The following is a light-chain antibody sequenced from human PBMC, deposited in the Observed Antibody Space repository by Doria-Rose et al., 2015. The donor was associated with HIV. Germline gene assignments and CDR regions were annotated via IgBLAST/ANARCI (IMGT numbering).Light chain of an antibody. V-gene: IGKV3-20*01. CDR2: DGS. J-gene: IGKJ1*01. Sequence: TQSPCTLSLSPGERATLSCMASQSFSSTYLARYQQKPGQAPSLLIYDGSTRATGIPDRFSASGSGTDFTLTINGLEPEDFALYYCHQYGTSWTFGQGTKVEI. CDR1: QSFSSTY. CDR3: HQYGTSWT.